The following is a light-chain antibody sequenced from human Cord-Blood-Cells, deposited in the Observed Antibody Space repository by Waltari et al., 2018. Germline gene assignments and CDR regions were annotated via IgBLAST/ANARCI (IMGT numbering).Light chain of an antibody. CDR1: HVISSA. J-gene: IGKJ4*01. V-gene: IGKV1D-13*01. CDR3: QQFNNYPRT. CDR2: YAS. Sequence: AIQLTQSPSSLSASVGDRVIITCRASHVISSALAWYQQKPGKAPKLLIYYASSLESGSPSRFSSSGSGTDFTLTISSLQPEDFATYYCQQFNNYPRTFGGGTKVEIK.